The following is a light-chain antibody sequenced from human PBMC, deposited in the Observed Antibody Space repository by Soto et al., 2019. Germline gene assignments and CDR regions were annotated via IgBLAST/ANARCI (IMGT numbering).Light chain of an antibody. V-gene: IGKV3-20*01. CDR2: GAS. Sequence: EIVLTQSPGTLSLSPGERATLSCRASQSVSSSYLAWYQQKPGQSPRLLIYGASSRATGIPDRFSGSGSGIYFTLTISRLEPEDFAVYYCQQYGSSPLTFGQGTKLEIK. J-gene: IGKJ2*01. CDR3: QQYGSSPLT. CDR1: QSVSSSY.